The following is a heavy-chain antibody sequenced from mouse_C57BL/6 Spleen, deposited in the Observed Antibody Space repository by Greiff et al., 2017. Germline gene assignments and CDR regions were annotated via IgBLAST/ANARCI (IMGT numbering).Heavy chain of an antibody. J-gene: IGHJ1*03. V-gene: IGHV1-19*01. CDR3: AEGLTTVVAWYFDV. D-gene: IGHD1-1*01. CDR2: INPYNGGT. Sequence: EVKLVESGPVLVKPGASVKMSCKASGYTFTDYYMNWVKQSHGKSLEWIGVINPYNGGTSYNQKFKGKATLTVDKSSSTAYMELNSLTSEDSAVYYCAEGLTTVVAWYFDVWGTGTTVTVSS. CDR1: GYTFTDYY.